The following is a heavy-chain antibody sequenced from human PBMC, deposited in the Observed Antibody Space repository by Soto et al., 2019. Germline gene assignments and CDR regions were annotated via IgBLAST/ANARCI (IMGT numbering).Heavy chain of an antibody. J-gene: IGHJ6*02. CDR3: AKYGFSRLSDYSFYYHGIDV. V-gene: IGHV3-23*01. CDR1: ESTFSTYF. Sequence: PGGSLRLSCAASESTFSTYFMTWVRQAPGKGLEWVSAISGRGGDTYYADSVKGRFTISRDNSKNTLYLQMNSLRAEDTAIYYCAKYGFSRLSDYSFYYHGIDVWGQGTTVTVSS. D-gene: IGHD6-13*01. CDR2: ISGRGGDT.